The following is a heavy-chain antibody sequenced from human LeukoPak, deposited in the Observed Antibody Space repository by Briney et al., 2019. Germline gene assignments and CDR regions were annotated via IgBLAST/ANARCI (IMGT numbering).Heavy chain of an antibody. V-gene: IGHV4-39*01. CDR3: ARPDYYDSSIAFDI. Sequence: SETLSLTCTVSGGSISSSSYYWGWIRQPPGKGLEWIGSIYYSGSTYYNPSLKSRVTISVDTSKNRFSLKLSSVTAADTAVYYCARPDYYDSSIAFDIWGQGTMVTVSS. CDR2: IYYSGST. CDR1: GGSISSSSYY. J-gene: IGHJ3*02. D-gene: IGHD3-22*01.